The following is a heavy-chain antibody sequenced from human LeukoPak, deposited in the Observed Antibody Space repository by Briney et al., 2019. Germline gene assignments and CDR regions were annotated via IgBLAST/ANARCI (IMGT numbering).Heavy chain of an antibody. CDR2: INSDGSSA. CDR3: ASLVPAAITGMDV. J-gene: IGHJ6*02. CDR1: GFTFSSYW. D-gene: IGHD2-2*01. Sequence: GGSLRLSCAASGFTFSSYWMHWVRQAPGKGLVWVSRINSDGSSASYADSVKGRFTISRDNAKNTLYLQMNSLRAEDTAVYYCASLVPAAITGMDVWGQGTTVTVSS. V-gene: IGHV3-74*01.